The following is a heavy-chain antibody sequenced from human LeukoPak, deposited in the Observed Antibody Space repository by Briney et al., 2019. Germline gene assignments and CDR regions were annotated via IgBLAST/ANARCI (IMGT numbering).Heavy chain of an antibody. J-gene: IGHJ4*02. CDR1: DYSISSAYY. CDR2: IYHSGST. Sequence: PSETLSLTCAVSDYSISSAYYWGWIRQPPGKGLEWIGSIYHSGSTDYSPSPKSRVTISVDTSKNQFSLKLRSVTAADTAVYYCARDQAYCGGDCYFDFWGQGTLVTVSS. V-gene: IGHV4-38-2*02. D-gene: IGHD2-21*02. CDR3: ARDQAYCGGDCYFDF.